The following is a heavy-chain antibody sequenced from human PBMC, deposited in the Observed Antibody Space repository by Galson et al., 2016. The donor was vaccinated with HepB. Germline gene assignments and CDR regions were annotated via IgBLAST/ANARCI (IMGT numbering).Heavy chain of an antibody. Sequence: SLRLSCAASGFTFNKYAMNWVRQAPEKGLEWVSGTSGSGGSTYYADSVKGRLTISRDNSKNTLYLQMNSLRAEDTAVYYYAKTTVNTGYYGMDVWGQGTTVTVSS. CDR2: TSGSGGST. CDR3: AKTTVNTGYYGMDV. V-gene: IGHV3-23*01. CDR1: GFTFNKYA. J-gene: IGHJ6*02. D-gene: IGHD5-18*01.